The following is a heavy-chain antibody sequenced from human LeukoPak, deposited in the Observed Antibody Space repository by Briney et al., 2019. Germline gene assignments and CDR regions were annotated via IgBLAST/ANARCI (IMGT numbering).Heavy chain of an antibody. CDR1: GGSVSSGSYY. CDR2: IYYSGST. J-gene: IGHJ4*02. D-gene: IGHD3-10*01. Sequence: RASETLSLTCTVSGGSVSSGSYYWSWIRQPPGKGLEWIGYIYYSGSTNYNPSLKSRVTISVDTSKNQFSLKLSSVTAADTAVYYCARRGWFGEYFDYWGQGTLVTVSS. CDR3: ARRGWFGEYFDY. V-gene: IGHV4-61*01.